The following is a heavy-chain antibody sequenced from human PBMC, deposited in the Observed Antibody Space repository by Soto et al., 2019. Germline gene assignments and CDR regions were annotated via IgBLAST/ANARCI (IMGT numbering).Heavy chain of an antibody. V-gene: IGHV3-30-3*01. CDR1: GFTFSSYA. CDR2: ISYDGSNK. J-gene: IGHJ4*01. D-gene: IGHD4-17*01. CDR3: ARDKDYGGYFDY. Sequence: GGSLRLSCAASGFTFSSYAMHWVRQAPGKGLEWVAVISYDGSNKYYADSVKGRFTISRDNSKNTLYLQMNSLRAEDTAVYYCARDKDYGGYFDYWGHGTLVTVSS.